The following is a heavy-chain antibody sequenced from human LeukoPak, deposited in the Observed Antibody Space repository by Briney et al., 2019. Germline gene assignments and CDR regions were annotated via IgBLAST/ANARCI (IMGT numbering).Heavy chain of an antibody. V-gene: IGHV3-23*01. CDR2: ITGSGGTT. CDR1: GFTFNNHA. Sequence: PGGSLRLSCAASGFTFNNHAMTWVRQAPGKGLEWVSAITGSGGTTYYADSVKGRFTISRDSSKNTLYLEMSSLRAEDTAVYYCAKDFDYYDTSDYCCLAVFDYWGQGTLVTVSS. D-gene: IGHD3-22*01. CDR3: AKDFDYYDTSDYCCLAVFDY. J-gene: IGHJ4*02.